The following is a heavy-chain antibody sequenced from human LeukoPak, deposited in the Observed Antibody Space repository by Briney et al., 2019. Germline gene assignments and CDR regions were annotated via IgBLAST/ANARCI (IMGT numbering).Heavy chain of an antibody. V-gene: IGHV4-34*01. Sequence: SDTLSLTCAVYGGSFSGYYWTGTRQPPGKGLEWIGEITHSGSTSYNTSLKSRVTISPVTSNHHFSLRLSSVTAADMAVYYCARGPPQTYYEGNGYYYFDYWGQGTLVTVSS. CDR1: GGSFSGYY. D-gene: IGHD3-22*01. CDR3: ARGPPQTYYEGNGYYYFDY. CDR2: ITHSGST. J-gene: IGHJ4*02.